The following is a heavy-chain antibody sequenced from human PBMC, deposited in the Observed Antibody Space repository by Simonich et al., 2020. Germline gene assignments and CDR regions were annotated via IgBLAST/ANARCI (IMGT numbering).Heavy chain of an antibody. CDR2: INHSVST. J-gene: IGHJ2*01. CDR1: GGSFSGYY. Sequence: QVQLQQWGAGLLKPSETLSLTCAVYGGSFSGYYWSWIRQPPGKGLDWIGEINHSVSTNYNPSLKSRVTISVDTSKNQVSLKLSSGTAADTAVYYCARRANWNWYFDLWGRGTLVTVSS. D-gene: IGHD1-1*01. CDR3: ARRANWNWYFDL. V-gene: IGHV4-34*01.